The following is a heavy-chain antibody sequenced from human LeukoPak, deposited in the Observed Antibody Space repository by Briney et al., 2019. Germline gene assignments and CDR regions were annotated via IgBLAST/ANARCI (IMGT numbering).Heavy chain of an antibody. CDR3: ARGRRIAAAPRYFDL. Sequence: PSETLSLTCAVYGGSFSGYYWSWIRQPPGKGLEWIGEINHSGSTNYNPSLKSRVTISVDTSKNQFSLKLSSVTAADTAVYYCARGRRIAAAPRYFDLWGRGTLVTVSS. CDR1: GGSFSGYY. D-gene: IGHD6-25*01. V-gene: IGHV4-34*01. J-gene: IGHJ2*01. CDR2: INHSGST.